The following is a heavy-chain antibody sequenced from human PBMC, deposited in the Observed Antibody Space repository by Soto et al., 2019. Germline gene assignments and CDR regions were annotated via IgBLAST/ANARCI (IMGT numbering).Heavy chain of an antibody. J-gene: IGHJ3*01. CDR3: ARVRSTVVTPLDGFDL. D-gene: IGHD2-15*01. CDR2: IGFDGSDE. CDR1: GFTFSSYG. V-gene: IGHV3-33*01. Sequence: QVQLVESEGGVVQPGRSLKLSCAASGFTFSSYGMHWVRQGPGKGLEWVAVIGFDGSDEYYAGSVKGRFTISRDNYKNTLYLQMNSLRDEDTAVYYCARVRSTVVTPLDGFDLWAQGTLVTVSS.